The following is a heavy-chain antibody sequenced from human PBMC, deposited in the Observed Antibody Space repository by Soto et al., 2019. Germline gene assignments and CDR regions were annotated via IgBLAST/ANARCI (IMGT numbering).Heavy chain of an antibody. Sequence: TSETLSLTCAVYGGSFSGYYWSWIRQPPGKGLEWIGEINHSGSTNYNPSLKSRVTISVDTSKNQFSLKLSSVTAADTAVYYCARVWGITIFGVVIRDPSYYYMDVWGKGTTVTVSS. D-gene: IGHD3-3*01. V-gene: IGHV4-34*01. J-gene: IGHJ6*03. CDR3: ARVWGITIFGVVIRDPSYYYMDV. CDR2: INHSGST. CDR1: GGSFSGYY.